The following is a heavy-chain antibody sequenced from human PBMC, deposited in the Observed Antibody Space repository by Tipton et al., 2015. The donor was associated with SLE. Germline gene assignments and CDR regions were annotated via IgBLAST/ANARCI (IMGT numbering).Heavy chain of an antibody. Sequence: TLSLTCTVSGGSLRNYYWSWFRQTPDKGVGWTGYIYSSGSTSYNPSLKSRVTISVDTSKNQFSLKLSSVTAADTAVYYCATRMATPAGFDYWGQGTLVTVSS. V-gene: IGHV4-4*09. CDR1: GGSLRNYY. D-gene: IGHD5-24*01. J-gene: IGHJ4*02. CDR3: ATRMATPAGFDY. CDR2: IYSSGST.